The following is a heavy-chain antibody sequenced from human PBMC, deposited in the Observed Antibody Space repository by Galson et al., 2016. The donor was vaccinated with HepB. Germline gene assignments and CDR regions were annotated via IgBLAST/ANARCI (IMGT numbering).Heavy chain of an antibody. CDR3: AKDRVAWYSYGRVFDY. V-gene: IGHV3-30*18. J-gene: IGHJ4*02. D-gene: IGHD5-18*01. CDR1: GFTFSSYV. Sequence: SLRLSCATSGFTFSSYVMHWVRQAPGKGLEWVAFISYDGSSKYYTDSLRGRFTISRDNSRNTLYLQMNSLRAEDTAVYYCAKDRVAWYSYGRVFDYWGQGTLVTVSS. CDR2: ISYDGSSK.